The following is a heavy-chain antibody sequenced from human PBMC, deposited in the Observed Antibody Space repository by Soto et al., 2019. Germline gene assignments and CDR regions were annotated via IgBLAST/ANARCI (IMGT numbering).Heavy chain of an antibody. CDR3: ARDVVLRFLEWSMYGMDV. Sequence: APVKVSCKASGGTFSSYTISWVRQAPGQGLEWMGWISAYNGNTNYAQKLQGRVTMTTDTSTSTAYMELRSLRSDDTAVYYCARDVVLRFLEWSMYGMDVWGQGTTVTVSS. CDR2: ISAYNGNT. J-gene: IGHJ6*02. D-gene: IGHD3-3*01. V-gene: IGHV1-18*01. CDR1: GGTFSSYT.